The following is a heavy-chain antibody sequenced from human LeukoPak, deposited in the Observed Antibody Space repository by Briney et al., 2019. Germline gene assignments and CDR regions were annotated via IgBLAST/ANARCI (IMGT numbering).Heavy chain of an antibody. J-gene: IGHJ4*02. Sequence: GGSLRLSCAAPGFTFSRYGMHWVRQAPGKGLEWVAVIWYDGSNKYYADSVKGRFTISRDNSKNTLYLQMNSLRAEDTAVYYCARSRIAAFDYWGQGTLVTVSS. CDR2: IWYDGSNK. V-gene: IGHV3-33*01. CDR1: GFTFSRYG. CDR3: ARSRIAAFDY. D-gene: IGHD6-13*01.